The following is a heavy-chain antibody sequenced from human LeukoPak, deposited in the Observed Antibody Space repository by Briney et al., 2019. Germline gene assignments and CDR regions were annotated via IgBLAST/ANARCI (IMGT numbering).Heavy chain of an antibody. Sequence: GGSLRLSCAASGFIVSGDFMSWVRQAPGKGLEWVSVIYSGGSTYYADSVKGRFTISRDNSKNTLDLQMTGLRAEDTAVYYCARERGRGRDSPWFDYWGQGTLVTVSS. CDR1: GFIVSGDF. V-gene: IGHV3-53*01. CDR3: ARERGRGRDSPWFDY. CDR2: IYSGGST. J-gene: IGHJ4*02. D-gene: IGHD1-26*01.